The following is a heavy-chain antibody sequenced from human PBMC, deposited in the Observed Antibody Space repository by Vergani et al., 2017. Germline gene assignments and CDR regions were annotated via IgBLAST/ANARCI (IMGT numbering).Heavy chain of an antibody. V-gene: IGHV1-2*02. J-gene: IGHJ5*02. Sequence: QVQLVQSGAEVTKPGASVKVSCKASQYTFTDYYIHWVRLAPGQGLEWMGWINPNSGGTHYAQRFQGRVTMTRNTSINTASMELSVLRSDDTAVYYCARDGRPWNSGRSWFDPWGQGTLVTVSS. CDR3: ARDGRPWNSGRSWFDP. D-gene: IGHD1-7*01. CDR2: INPNSGGT. CDR1: QYTFTDYY.